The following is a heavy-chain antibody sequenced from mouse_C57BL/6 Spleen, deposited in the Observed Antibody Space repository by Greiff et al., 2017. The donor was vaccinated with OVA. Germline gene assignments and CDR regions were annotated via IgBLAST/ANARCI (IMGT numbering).Heavy chain of an antibody. V-gene: IGHV5-4*01. CDR1: GFTFSSYA. Sequence: EVQRVESGGGLVKPGGSLKLSCAASGFTFSSYAMSWVRQTPEKRLEWVATISDGGSYTYYPDNVKGRFTISRDNAKNNLYLQMSHLKAEDTAMYYCARERTGTGFDYWGQGTTLTVSS. J-gene: IGHJ2*01. CDR3: ARERTGTGFDY. D-gene: IGHD4-1*01. CDR2: ISDGGSYT.